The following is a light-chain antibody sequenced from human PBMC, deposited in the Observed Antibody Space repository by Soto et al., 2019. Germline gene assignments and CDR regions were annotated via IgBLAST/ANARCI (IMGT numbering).Light chain of an antibody. CDR2: DVS. CDR1: SSDIGAYNY. J-gene: IGLJ2*01. CDR3: TSFAGSNDLGV. Sequence: QSALTQPPSASGSPGQSVTISYTGTSSDIGAYNYVSWYQQHPGKAPRLMIYDVSKRPPGVPDRFSGSKSGYTASLTVSGLQPEDEADYYCTSFAGSNDLGVFGGGTKLTVL. V-gene: IGLV2-8*01.